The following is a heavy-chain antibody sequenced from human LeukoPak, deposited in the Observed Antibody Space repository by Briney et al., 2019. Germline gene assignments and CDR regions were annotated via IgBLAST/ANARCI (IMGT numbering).Heavy chain of an antibody. V-gene: IGHV3-15*01. D-gene: IGHD2-21*02. J-gene: IGHJ3*02. Sequence: SGGSLRLSCAASGFTFSSYNMNWVRQAPGKGLEWVGLIRSKTDGGTTDYAAPLKDRFTILRDDSKSTLFLQMNSLKADDTAVYYCATDTATEARHIWGQGTTVTVSS. CDR3: ATDTATEARHI. CDR2: IRSKTDGGTT. CDR1: GFTFSSYN.